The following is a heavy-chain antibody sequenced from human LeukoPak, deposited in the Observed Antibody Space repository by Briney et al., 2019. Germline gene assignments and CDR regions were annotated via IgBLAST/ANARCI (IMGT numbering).Heavy chain of an antibody. CDR3: ARVPSNFWSGSYYFDY. D-gene: IGHD3-3*01. J-gene: IGHJ4*02. Sequence: GGSLRLSCAASGFTFSSYGMHWVRQAPGKGLEWVAVISYDGSNKYYADSVKGRFTISRDNSKNTLYLQMNSLRAEDTAVYYCARVPSNFWSGSYYFDYWGQGTLVTVSS. V-gene: IGHV3-30*04. CDR2: ISYDGSNK. CDR1: GFTFSSYG.